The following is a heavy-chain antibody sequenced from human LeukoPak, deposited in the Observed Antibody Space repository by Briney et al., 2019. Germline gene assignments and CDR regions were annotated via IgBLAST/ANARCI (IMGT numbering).Heavy chain of an antibody. CDR1: GFTFSNAW. CDR3: AKENIWFGELANDY. J-gene: IGHJ4*02. Sequence: GGSLRLSCAASGFTFSNAWMSWVRQAPGKGLEWVGRIKSKTDGGSTDYAAPVKGRFTISRDDSKNTLYLQMNSLKTEDTAVYYCAKENIWFGELANDYWGQGTLVTVSS. D-gene: IGHD3-10*01. V-gene: IGHV3-15*01. CDR2: IKSKTDGGST.